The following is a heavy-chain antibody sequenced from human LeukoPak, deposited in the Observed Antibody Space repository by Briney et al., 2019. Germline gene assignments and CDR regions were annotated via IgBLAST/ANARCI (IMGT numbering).Heavy chain of an antibody. D-gene: IGHD2-15*01. Sequence: SETLSLTCTVSGGSISSYYWSWIRQPAGKGLEWIGRIYTSGSTNYNPSLKSRVTMSVDTSKNQFSLKLSSVTAADTAVYYCARETREGYFSGGSCYSWKVDYWGQGTLVTVSS. V-gene: IGHV4-4*07. CDR3: ARETREGYFSGGSCYSWKVDY. J-gene: IGHJ4*02. CDR1: GGSISSYY. CDR2: IYTSGST.